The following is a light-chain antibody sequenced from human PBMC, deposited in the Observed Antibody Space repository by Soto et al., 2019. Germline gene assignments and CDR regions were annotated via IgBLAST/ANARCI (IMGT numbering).Light chain of an antibody. CDR3: QQYNSYSPWT. V-gene: IGKV1-5*01. CDR2: GAS. Sequence: DIQMTQSPSTLSASVGDRVTITCRASQSISSWLAWYQQKPGKAPKLLIYGASSLESGVPSRFSGSGSWTEFTLTISSLQPDDSATYYCQQYNSYSPWTFGQGTKVETK. J-gene: IGKJ1*01. CDR1: QSISSW.